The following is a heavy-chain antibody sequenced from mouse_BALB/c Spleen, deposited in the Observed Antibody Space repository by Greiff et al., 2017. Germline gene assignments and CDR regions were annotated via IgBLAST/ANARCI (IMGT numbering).Heavy chain of an antibody. V-gene: IGHV3-6*02. D-gene: IGHD2-1*01. CDR3: ARAGGNPFAY. J-gene: IGHJ3*01. CDR1: GYSITSGYY. CDR2: ISYDGSN. Sequence: EVKLQESGPGLVKPSQSLSLTCSVTGYSITSGYYWNWIRQFPGNKLEWMGYISYDGSNNYNPSLKNRISITRDTSKNQFFLKLNSVTTEDTATYYCARAGGNPFAYWGQGTLVTVSA.